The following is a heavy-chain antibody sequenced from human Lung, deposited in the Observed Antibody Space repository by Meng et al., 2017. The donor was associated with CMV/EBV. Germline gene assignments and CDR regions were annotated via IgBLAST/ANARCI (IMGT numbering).Heavy chain of an antibody. D-gene: IGHD3-3*01. Sequence: SETLSLTCAVYGGSFSGYYWSWIRQPPGKGLEWIGEINHSGSTNYNPSLKSRVTISVDTSKNQFSLKLSSVTAADTAVYYCARATYYDCWSGYPYFDYWGQGTLVTVSS. CDR2: INHSGST. CDR1: GGSFSGYY. V-gene: IGHV4-34*01. CDR3: ARATYYDCWSGYPYFDY. J-gene: IGHJ4*02.